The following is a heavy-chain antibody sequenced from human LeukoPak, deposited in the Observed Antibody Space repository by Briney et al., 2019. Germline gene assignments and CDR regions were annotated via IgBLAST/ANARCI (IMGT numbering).Heavy chain of an antibody. V-gene: IGHV4-59*08. CDR2: IYYSGST. J-gene: IGHJ4*02. Sequence: SETLSLTCTVSGGSISSYYWSWIRQPPGKGLEWIGYIYYSGSTNYNPSLKSRVTISVDTSKNQFSLKLSSVTAADTAVYYCARENGSPYWGQGTLVTVSS. D-gene: IGHD1-26*01. CDR1: GGSISSYY. CDR3: ARENGSPY.